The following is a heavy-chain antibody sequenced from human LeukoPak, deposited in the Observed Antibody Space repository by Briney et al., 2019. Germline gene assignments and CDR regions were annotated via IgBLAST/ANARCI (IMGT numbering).Heavy chain of an antibody. J-gene: IGHJ6*03. D-gene: IGHD1-26*01. CDR1: GYTFTSYD. V-gene: IGHV1-8*01. CDR3: ARAPEWGKSNFYYYMDV. Sequence: GASVKVSCKASGYTFTSYDINWVRQATGQGLECMGWMNPNSGNTGYGQKFQGRVTMTRNTSISTAYMELTSLKSEDTAVYYCARAPEWGKSNFYYYMDVWGKGTTVTVSS. CDR2: MNPNSGNT.